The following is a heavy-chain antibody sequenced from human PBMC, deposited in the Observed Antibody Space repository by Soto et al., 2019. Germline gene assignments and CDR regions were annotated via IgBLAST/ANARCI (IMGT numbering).Heavy chain of an antibody. D-gene: IGHD2-2*01. J-gene: IGHJ4*02. CDR1: GFTFSNYE. Sequence: PGGSLRLSCAASGFTFSNYEMNWVRQAPGKGLEWVSYISSTSSVKYYTDSVKGRFTISRDNSKSALYLQMNSLRPEDTAVYYCAKCSSTSCHLGSDYWGQGTLVTVSS. V-gene: IGHV3-48*03. CDR2: ISSTSSVK. CDR3: AKCSSTSCHLGSDY.